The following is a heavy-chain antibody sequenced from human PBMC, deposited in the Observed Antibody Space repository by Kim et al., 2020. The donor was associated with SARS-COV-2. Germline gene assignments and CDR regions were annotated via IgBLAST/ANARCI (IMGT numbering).Heavy chain of an antibody. D-gene: IGHD5-18*01. V-gene: IGHV1-69*04. Sequence: SVKVSCKASGGTFSSYAISWVRQAPGQGLEWMGRIIPILGIANYAQKFQGRVTITADKSTSTAYMELSSLRCEDTAVYYCARVVSGYSYGKTYYFDYWGQGTLVTVSS. CDR1: GGTFSSYA. CDR3: ARVVSGYSYGKTYYFDY. CDR2: IIPILGIA. J-gene: IGHJ4*01.